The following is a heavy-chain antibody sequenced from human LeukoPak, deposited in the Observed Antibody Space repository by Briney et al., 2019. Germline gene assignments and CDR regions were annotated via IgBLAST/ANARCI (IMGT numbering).Heavy chain of an antibody. Sequence: GGSLRLSCAASGFTFSSYWMHWVRQAPGKGLVWVSRINSDGSSTSYADSVKGRFTISRDNAKNTLYLQMNSLRAEDTAVYYCAKAVDVSGSYGYFDYWGQGTLVTVSS. CDR1: GFTFSSYW. V-gene: IGHV3-74*01. CDR3: AKAVDVSGSYGYFDY. D-gene: IGHD3-10*01. CDR2: INSDGSST. J-gene: IGHJ4*02.